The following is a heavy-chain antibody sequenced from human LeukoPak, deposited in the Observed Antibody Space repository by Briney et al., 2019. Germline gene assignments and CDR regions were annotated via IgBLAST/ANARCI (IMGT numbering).Heavy chain of an antibody. Sequence: ASVKVSCKVSGYTLTELSMHWVRQAPGKGLEWMGDFDPEDGETIYAQKFQGRVTMAEDTSTDTAYMELSSLRSEDTAVYYCARWSGYYTQFNYYYGMDVWGQGTTVTVSS. D-gene: IGHD3-3*01. V-gene: IGHV1-24*01. CDR2: FDPEDGET. CDR1: GYTLTELS. CDR3: ARWSGYYTQFNYYYGMDV. J-gene: IGHJ6*02.